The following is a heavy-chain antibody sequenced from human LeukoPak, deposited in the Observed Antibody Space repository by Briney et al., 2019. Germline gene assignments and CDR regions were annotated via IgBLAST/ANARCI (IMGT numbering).Heavy chain of an antibody. CDR2: VSYDGNDN. Sequence: PGGSLRLSCAASGFTFSNYGVHRVRQAPGKGLEWVAIVSYDGNDNYYADSVKGRFTISRDNSKNTLYLQMNSLKDEDTAVYYCAKGSSGWYYPHFDYWGQGTLVTVSS. V-gene: IGHV3-30*18. J-gene: IGHJ4*02. CDR3: AKGSSGWYYPHFDY. D-gene: IGHD6-19*01. CDR1: GFTFSNYG.